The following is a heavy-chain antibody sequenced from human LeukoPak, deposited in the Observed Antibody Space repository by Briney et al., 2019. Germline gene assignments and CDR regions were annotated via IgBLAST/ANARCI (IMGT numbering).Heavy chain of an antibody. CDR3: ARGGTEIYYYHYGMDV. J-gene: IGHJ6*02. V-gene: IGHV3-30*04. CDR1: GLTFNRYA. Sequence: GGSLRLSCAASGLTFNRYAMHWVRQAPGKGLEWVAVISYDGSSKYYAGSVKGRFTISRDNSKNTLYLQMNSLRVEDTAVYFCARGGTEIYYYHYGMDVWGQGTTVTVSS. D-gene: IGHD5-12*01. CDR2: ISYDGSSK.